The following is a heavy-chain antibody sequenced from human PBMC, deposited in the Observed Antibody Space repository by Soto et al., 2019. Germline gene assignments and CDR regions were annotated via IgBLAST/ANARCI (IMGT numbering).Heavy chain of an antibody. Sequence: ASLKVSCKSSGYAFTSYGISWVRQAPGQGLEWMGWISAYNGNTNYAQKLQGRVTMTTDTSTSTAYMELRSLRSDDTAVYYCARESRYCSGGSCYFLPGIDYWGQGTLVT. V-gene: IGHV1-18*01. CDR2: ISAYNGNT. J-gene: IGHJ4*02. CDR3: ARESRYCSGGSCYFLPGIDY. CDR1: GYAFTSYG. D-gene: IGHD2-15*01.